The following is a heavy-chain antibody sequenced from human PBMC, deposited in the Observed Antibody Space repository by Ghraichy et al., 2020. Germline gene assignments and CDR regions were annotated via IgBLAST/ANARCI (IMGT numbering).Heavy chain of an antibody. CDR1: GFTFSSHW. CDR3: ARRLVGTGASGWGYGMDG. D-gene: IGHD2-2*01. CDR2: INEDGSDK. V-gene: IGHV3-7*01. Sequence: GGSLRLSCAVSGFTFSSHWMSWVRQVPGKGLEWVASINEDGSDKSYVDSLRGRFTISRDNAKNSLYLQMSSLRGEDTAVYYCARRLVGTGASGWGYGMDGWGQGTTVNVS. J-gene: IGHJ6*02.